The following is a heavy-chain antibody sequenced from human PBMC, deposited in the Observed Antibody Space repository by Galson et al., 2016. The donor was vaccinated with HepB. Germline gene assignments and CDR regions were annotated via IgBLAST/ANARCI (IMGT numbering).Heavy chain of an antibody. D-gene: IGHD3-3*01. CDR1: GFVFDDYA. J-gene: IGHJ4*02. Sequence: SLRLSCAASGFVFDDYAMHWVRQSPGKGLEWVSGITWNSGTIGYADSVKGRFTISRDNAKDSLFLQMNNLRVEDTALYYCAKEVTIFGVALHRGHIDYWGQGTLVTVSS. CDR3: AKEVTIFGVALHRGHIDY. V-gene: IGHV3-9*01. CDR2: ITWNSGTI.